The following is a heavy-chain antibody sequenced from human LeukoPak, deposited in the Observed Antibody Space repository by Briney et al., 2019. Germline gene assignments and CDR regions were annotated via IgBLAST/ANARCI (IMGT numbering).Heavy chain of an antibody. V-gene: IGHV3-30*04. J-gene: IGHJ4*02. Sequence: GGSLRLSCAASGFTFSSYAMHWVRQAPGKGLEWVALISYDGGNKYSADSVKGRFTISRDNSKNTLYLQMNSLRAEDTAVYYCARDRVGATLYFDYWGQGTLVTVSS. D-gene: IGHD1-26*01. CDR2: ISYDGGNK. CDR1: GFTFSSYA. CDR3: ARDRVGATLYFDY.